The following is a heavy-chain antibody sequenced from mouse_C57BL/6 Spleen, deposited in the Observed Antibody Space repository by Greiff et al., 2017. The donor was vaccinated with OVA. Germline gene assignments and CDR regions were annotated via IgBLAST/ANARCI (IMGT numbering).Heavy chain of an antibody. CDR3: ARKGGTWFAY. V-gene: IGHV1-53*01. J-gene: IGHJ3*01. Sequence: VQLQQPGTELVKPGASVKLSCKASGYTFTSYWMHWVKQRPGQGLEWIGNINTSNGGTNYNEKLKSKATLTVDKSSSTAYMQLSSRTSEDSAVDYCARKGGTWFAYWGQGTLVTVSA. CDR1: GYTFTSYW. CDR2: INTSNGGT.